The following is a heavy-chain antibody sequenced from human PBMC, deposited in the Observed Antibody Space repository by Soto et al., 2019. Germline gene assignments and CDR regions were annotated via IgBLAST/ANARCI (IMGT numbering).Heavy chain of an antibody. CDR1: GYTFTSYG. D-gene: IGHD4-17*01. CDR3: ARVPPINYGGNYKLLGAHY. V-gene: IGHV1-18*01. CDR2: ISAYNGNT. Sequence: GASVKVSCKASGYTFTSYGISWVRQAPGQGLEWMGWISAYNGNTNYAQKLQGRVTMTTDTSTSTAYMELRSLRSDDTAVYYCARVPPINYGGNYKLLGAHYWGQGTLVTVSS. J-gene: IGHJ4*02.